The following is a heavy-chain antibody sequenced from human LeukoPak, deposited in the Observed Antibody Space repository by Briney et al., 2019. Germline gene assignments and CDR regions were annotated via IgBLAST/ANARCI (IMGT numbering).Heavy chain of an antibody. CDR1: GGTFSSYD. CDR2: IIPIFGTA. Sequence: SVKVSCKASGGTFSSYDISWVRQAPGQGLEWMGGIIPIFGTANYAQKFQGRVTITADESTSTAYMELSSLRSEDTAVYYCARGYYYDRSGYPGDLFDPWGQGTLVTVSS. J-gene: IGHJ5*02. V-gene: IGHV1-69*13. D-gene: IGHD3-22*01. CDR3: ARGYYYDRSGYPGDLFDP.